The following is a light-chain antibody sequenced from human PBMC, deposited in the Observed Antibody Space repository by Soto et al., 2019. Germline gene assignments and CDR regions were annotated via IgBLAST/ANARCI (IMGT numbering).Light chain of an antibody. J-gene: IGLJ2*01. CDR1: SSDVGSYDY. CDR3: SACAGSSTL. CDR2: EVN. V-gene: IGLV2-8*01. Sequence: QSALTQPPSASGSPGQSVTISCTGTSSDVGSYDYVSWYQQYPGKAPKLMIYEVNKRPSGVPDRFTGSKSGNTASLTVSGLQADAEADYFCSACAGSSTLFGGGTKLTVL.